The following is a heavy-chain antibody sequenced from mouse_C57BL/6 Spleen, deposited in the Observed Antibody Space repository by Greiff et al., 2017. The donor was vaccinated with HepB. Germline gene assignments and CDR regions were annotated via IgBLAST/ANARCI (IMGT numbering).Heavy chain of an antibody. CDR3: ARHYGSSYPHWYFDV. V-gene: IGHV5-6*01. CDR1: GFTFSSYG. J-gene: IGHJ1*03. CDR2: ISSGGSYT. Sequence: EVQRVESGGDLVKPGGSLKLSCAASGFTFSSYGMSWVRQTPDKRLEWVATISSGGSYTYYPDSVKGRFTISRDNAKNTPYLQMSSLKSEDTAMYYCARHYGSSYPHWYFDVWGTGTTVTVSS. D-gene: IGHD1-1*01.